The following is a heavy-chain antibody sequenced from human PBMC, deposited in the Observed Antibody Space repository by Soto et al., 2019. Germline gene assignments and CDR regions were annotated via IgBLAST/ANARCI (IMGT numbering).Heavy chain of an antibody. D-gene: IGHD2-15*01. V-gene: IGHV4-34*01. Sequence: PSETLSLTCAVYGGSFSGYYWSWIRQPPGKGLEWIGEINHSRSTNYNPSLKSRVTISVDTSKNQFSLKLSSVTAADTAVYYCARQKRGGYCSGGSCHPYWYFDLWGRGTLATVSS. CDR1: GGSFSGYY. CDR2: INHSRST. CDR3: ARQKRGGYCSGGSCHPYWYFDL. J-gene: IGHJ2*01.